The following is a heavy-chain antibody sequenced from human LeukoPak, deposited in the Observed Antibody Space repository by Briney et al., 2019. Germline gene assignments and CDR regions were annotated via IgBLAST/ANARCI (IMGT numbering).Heavy chain of an antibody. CDR3: ARGNLLLGSGSHDDSYYFDY. CDR1: GNSFGDYY. Sequence: SETLSLTCTVSGNSFGDYYWSWIRQPAGKGLEWIGYIYYSGSTNYNPSLKSRVTISVDTSKNQFSLKLSSVTAADAAVYYCARGNLLLGSGSHDDSYYFDYWSQGTLVTVSS. D-gene: IGHD3-10*02. CDR2: IYYSGST. V-gene: IGHV4-59*01. J-gene: IGHJ4*02.